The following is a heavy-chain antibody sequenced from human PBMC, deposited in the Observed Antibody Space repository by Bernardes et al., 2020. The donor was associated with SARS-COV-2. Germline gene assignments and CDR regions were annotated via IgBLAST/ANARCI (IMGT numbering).Heavy chain of an antibody. D-gene: IGHD1-1*01. CDR3: ARELGSTTGTTYYYYGMDV. CDR1: AFTVSNDY. V-gene: IGHV3-53*04. J-gene: IGHJ6*02. CDR2: IYSGGNT. Sequence: GGSLRLSCAASAFTVSNDYMSWLRKTPGKGLEWVSVIYSGGNTYYTDSVKGRFTISRHISENTLYLHMNSLRSEDTAVYYCARELGSTTGTTYYYYGMDVWGQGTTVTVSS.